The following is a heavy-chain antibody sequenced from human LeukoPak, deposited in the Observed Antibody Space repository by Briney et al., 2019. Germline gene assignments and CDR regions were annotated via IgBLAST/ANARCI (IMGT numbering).Heavy chain of an antibody. J-gene: IGHJ4*02. CDR3: ARGGSRGFPTWTEVDY. V-gene: IGHV1-2*02. Sequence: GASVKVSCRASGYTFTGYYMHWVRQAPGQGLEWMGWINPNSGGTNYAQKFQGRVTMTRDTSISTAYMELSRLRSDDTAVYYCARGGSRGFPTWTEVDYWGQGTLVTVSS. CDR2: INPNSGGT. CDR1: GYTFTGYY. D-gene: IGHD2-15*01.